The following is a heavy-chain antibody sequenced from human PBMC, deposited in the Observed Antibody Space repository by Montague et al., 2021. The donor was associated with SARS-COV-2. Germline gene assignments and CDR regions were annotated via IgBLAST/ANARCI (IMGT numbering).Heavy chain of an antibody. D-gene: IGHD6-19*01. CDR1: VGSISSSSYY. CDR3: ARQENSSGWFKPDAFDI. CDR2: IYYSGST. J-gene: IGHJ3*02. V-gene: IGHV4-39*01. Sequence: SETLSLTCTVSVGSISSSSYYWGWIRQPPGKGLEWIGRIYYSGSTYYNPSLKSRVTISVDTPKNQFSLKLSSVTAADTAVYYCARQENSSGWFKPDAFDIWGQGTTVTVSS.